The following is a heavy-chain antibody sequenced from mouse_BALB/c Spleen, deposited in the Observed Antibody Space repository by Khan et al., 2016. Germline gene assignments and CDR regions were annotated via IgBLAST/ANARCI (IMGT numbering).Heavy chain of an antibody. CDR2: INTITGQP. CDR3: GRGGKGTTGWYFDV. D-gene: IGHD2-14*01. Sequence: QIQLVQSGPELKKPGETVKISCKASGYTFTNSGMNWVKQAPGKGLKWVGWINTITGQPTYDDDFKGRFAFSLETSASTAYLQINNLKNDDSTTCCCGRGGKGTTGWYFDVWGAGTTVTVSS. CDR1: GYTFTNSG. J-gene: IGHJ1*01. V-gene: IGHV9-1*02.